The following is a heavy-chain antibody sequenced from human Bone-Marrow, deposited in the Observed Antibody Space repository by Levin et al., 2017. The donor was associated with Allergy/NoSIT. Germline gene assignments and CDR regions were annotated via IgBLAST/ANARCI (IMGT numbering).Heavy chain of an antibody. J-gene: IGHJ4*02. CDR1: GYTFTGYY. D-gene: IGHD3-22*01. CDR3: ARVATTNYYDSSGYYAPVDY. Sequence: GESLKISCKASGYTFTGYYMHWVRQAPGQGLEWMGWINPNSGGTNYAQKFQGRVTMTRDTSISTAYMELSRLRSDDTAVYYCARVATTNYYDSSGYYAPVDYWGQGTLVTVSS. V-gene: IGHV1-2*02. CDR2: INPNSGGT.